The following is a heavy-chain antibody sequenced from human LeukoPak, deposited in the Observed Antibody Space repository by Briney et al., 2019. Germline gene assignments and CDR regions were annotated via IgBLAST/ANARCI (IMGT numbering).Heavy chain of an antibody. V-gene: IGHV4-59*01. D-gene: IGHD3-10*01. CDR2: IYYSGST. Sequence: SETLSLTCTVSGGSISSYYWSWIRQPPGKGLEWIGYIYYSGSTNYNPSLKSRVTISVDTSKNQFSLKLSPVTAADTAVYYCARVSGQRSYYYYYMDVWGKGTTVTVSS. CDR1: GGSISSYY. CDR3: ARVSGQRSYYYYYMDV. J-gene: IGHJ6*03.